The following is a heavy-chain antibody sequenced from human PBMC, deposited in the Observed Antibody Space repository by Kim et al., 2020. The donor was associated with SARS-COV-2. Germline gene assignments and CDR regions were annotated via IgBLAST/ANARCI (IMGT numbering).Heavy chain of an antibody. CDR1: GFTFSSYA. D-gene: IGHD6-13*01. J-gene: IGHJ4*02. CDR3: ANLIGGIGTR. CDR2: ISGSGGST. Sequence: GGSLRLSCAASGFTFSSYAMSWVRQAPGTGLEWVSAISGSGGSTYYADSVKGRFTISRDNSKNTLYLQMNSLRAEDTAVYYCANLIGGIGTRWGQGTLVTVSS. V-gene: IGHV3-23*01.